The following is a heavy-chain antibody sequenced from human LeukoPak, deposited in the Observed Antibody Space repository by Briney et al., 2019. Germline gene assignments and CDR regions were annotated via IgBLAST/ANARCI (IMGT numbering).Heavy chain of an antibody. CDR3: ARGGRANGVYDAFDI. Sequence: GGSLRLACAASGFTFSNYNMHWVCQAPGKGLDWVAVISENGSNQYYADSVKGRFTMSRDNAKTSLYLQMNTLRAEDTALYYCARGGRANGVYDAFDIWGQGTIVTVSS. J-gene: IGHJ3*02. CDR2: ISENGSNQ. D-gene: IGHD2-8*01. CDR1: GFTFSNYN. V-gene: IGHV3-30*04.